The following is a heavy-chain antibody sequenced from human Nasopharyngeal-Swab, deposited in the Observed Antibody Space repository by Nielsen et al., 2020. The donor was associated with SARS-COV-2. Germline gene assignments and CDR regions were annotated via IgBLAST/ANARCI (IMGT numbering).Heavy chain of an antibody. J-gene: IGHJ4*02. CDR3: ARSSYWAFDY. D-gene: IGHD2-15*01. V-gene: IGHV3-33*03. CDR1: GFTFSTYG. Sequence: GESLKISCAASGFTFSTYGMHWVRQAPGKGLEWVAVIWYDGSNKYYADSVKGRFTISRDNAKNTLYLQMNSLRAEDTAVYYCARSSYWAFDYWGQGTPVTVSS. CDR2: IWYDGSNK.